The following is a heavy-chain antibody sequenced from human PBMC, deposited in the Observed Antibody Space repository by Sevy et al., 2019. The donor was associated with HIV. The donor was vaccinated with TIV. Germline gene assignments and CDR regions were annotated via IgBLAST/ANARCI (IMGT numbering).Heavy chain of an antibody. J-gene: IGHJ5*02. V-gene: IGHV4-34*01. CDR3: APGLAVEGFDP. CDR2: INHSGST. D-gene: IGHD6-19*01. Sequence: SETLSLTCAVYGGSFSGYYWSWIRQPPGKGLEWIGEINHSGSTNYNPSLKSRVTISVDTSKNQFSLKLSSVTAADTAVYYCAPGLAVEGFDPWGQGTLVTVSS. CDR1: GGSFSGYY.